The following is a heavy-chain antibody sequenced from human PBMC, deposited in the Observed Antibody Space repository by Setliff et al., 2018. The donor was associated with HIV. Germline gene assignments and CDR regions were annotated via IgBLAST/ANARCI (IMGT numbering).Heavy chain of an antibody. CDR1: GDSISSGGYY. V-gene: IGHV4-61*02. CDR3: TRQSPVAGSGAFDI. J-gene: IGHJ3*02. Sequence: PSETLSLTCTVSGDSISSGGYYWSWIRQPAGQGLEWIGRIYTSGNTNYNPSTTYNPSLKSRITISLETSRNQFSLRVTSVTATDTAVYYCTRQSPVAGSGAFDIWGQGTMVTVS. D-gene: IGHD6-19*01. CDR2: IYTSGNT.